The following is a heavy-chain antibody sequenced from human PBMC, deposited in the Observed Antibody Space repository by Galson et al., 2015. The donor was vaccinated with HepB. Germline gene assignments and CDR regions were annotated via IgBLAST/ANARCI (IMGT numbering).Heavy chain of an antibody. D-gene: IGHD2-15*01. CDR2: IWYDGSNK. CDR1: GFTFSSYG. CDR3: ARLTCSGGSCGAYYYYGMDV. J-gene: IGHJ6*02. Sequence: SLRLSCAASGFTFSSYGMHWVRQAPGKGLEWVAVIWYDGSNKYYADSVKGRFTISRDNSKSTLYLQMNSLRAEDTAVYYCARLTCSGGSCGAYYYYGMDVWGQGTTVTVSS. V-gene: IGHV3-33*01.